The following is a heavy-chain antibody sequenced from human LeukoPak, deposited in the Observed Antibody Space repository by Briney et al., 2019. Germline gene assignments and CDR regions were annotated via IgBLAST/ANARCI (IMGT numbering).Heavy chain of an antibody. J-gene: IGHJ4*02. CDR3: ARDRYYEPLDY. V-gene: IGHV4-39*07. D-gene: IGHD3-22*01. Sequence: SETLSLTCTVSGGSISSRSYYWGWIRQPSGQGLEWIGHISYTGSTYYNPSLKSRVTISVDTSKNQFSLQLRSVTAADTAVYYCARDRYYEPLDYWGQGTLVTVST. CDR1: GGSISSRSYY. CDR2: ISYTGST.